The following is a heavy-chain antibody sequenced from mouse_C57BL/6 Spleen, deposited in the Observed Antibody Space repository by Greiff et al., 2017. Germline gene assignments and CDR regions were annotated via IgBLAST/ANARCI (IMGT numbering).Heavy chain of an antibody. CDR2: ISSGSSTI. CDR3: ELGRGAY. CDR1: GFTFSDYG. J-gene: IGHJ3*01. D-gene: IGHD4-1*01. V-gene: IGHV5-17*01. Sequence: DVKLVESGGGLVKPGGSLKLSCAASGFTFSDYGMHWVRQAPEKGLEWVAYISSGSSTIYYADTVKGRFTISRDNAKNTLFLQMTSLRSEDTAMYYCELGRGAYGGQGTLVTVSA.